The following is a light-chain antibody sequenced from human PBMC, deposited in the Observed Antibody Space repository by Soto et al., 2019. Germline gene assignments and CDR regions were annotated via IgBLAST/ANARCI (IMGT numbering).Light chain of an antibody. CDR3: QQRSNWPRT. CDR1: QSVSSY. J-gene: IGKJ1*01. V-gene: IGKV3-11*01. Sequence: VLTQSPATLSLSPGERATLSCRASQSVSSYIAWYQQKTGQAPRLLIYDASNRATGIPARFSGSGSGTDFTLTISSLEPEDFAVYYCQQRSNWPRTFGQGTKV. CDR2: DAS.